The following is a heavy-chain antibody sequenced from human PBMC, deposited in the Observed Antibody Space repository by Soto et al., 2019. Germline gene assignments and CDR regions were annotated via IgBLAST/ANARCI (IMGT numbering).Heavy chain of an antibody. CDR1: GFTFSDHY. CDR2: SRNKANSYTT. J-gene: IGHJ5*02. Sequence: GGSLRLSCAASGFTFSDHYMDWVRQAPGKGLEWVGRSRNKANSYTTEYAASVKGRFTISRDDSKNSVYLQMNSLKTEDTALYYCAKDLSNIAPRPGWFDPWGLGTLVTVSS. CDR3: AKDLSNIAPRPGWFDP. V-gene: IGHV3-72*01. D-gene: IGHD6-6*01.